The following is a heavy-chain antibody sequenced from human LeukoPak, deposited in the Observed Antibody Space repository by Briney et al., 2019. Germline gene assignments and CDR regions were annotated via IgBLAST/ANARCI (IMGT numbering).Heavy chain of an antibody. CDR1: GGSISSYY. CDR3: ARDSGYRSNWFGL. Sequence: KPSETLSLTCTVSGGSISSYYWSWIRQPPGKGLEWIGYIYYSGSTNYNPSLKSRVTISVDRSKNQFSLKLSSVTAADTAVYYCARDSGYRSNWFGLWGQGTLVTVSS. V-gene: IGHV4-59*12. CDR2: IYYSGST. D-gene: IGHD5-12*01. J-gene: IGHJ5*02.